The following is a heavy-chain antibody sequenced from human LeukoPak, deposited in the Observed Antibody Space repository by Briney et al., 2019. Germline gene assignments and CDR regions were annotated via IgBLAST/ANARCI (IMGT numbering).Heavy chain of an antibody. D-gene: IGHD3-16*01. CDR3: ARDYVWGTFEPDF. J-gene: IGHJ4*02. CDR1: GFTFDDYA. Sequence: GGSLRLSCAASGFTFDDYAMHWVRQAPGKGLEWVSGISWNSGSIGYADSVKGRFTISRDNAKNSLYLQMNSLRAEDTALYYCARDYVWGTFEPDFWGQGTLVTVSS. CDR2: ISWNSGSI. V-gene: IGHV3-9*01.